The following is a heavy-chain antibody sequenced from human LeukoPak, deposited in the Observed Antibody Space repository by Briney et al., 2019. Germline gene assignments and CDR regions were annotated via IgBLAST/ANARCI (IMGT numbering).Heavy chain of an antibody. CDR1: GGSISSSSYY. V-gene: IGHV4-39*01. Sequence: SETLSLTCTVSGGSISSSSYYWGWIRQPPGKGLEWIGSIYYSGSTNYNPSLKSRVTISVDTSKNQFSLKLSSVTAADTAVYYCASLIAAALRGAFDIWGQGTMVTVSS. CDR3: ASLIAAALRGAFDI. D-gene: IGHD6-13*01. CDR2: IYYSGST. J-gene: IGHJ3*02.